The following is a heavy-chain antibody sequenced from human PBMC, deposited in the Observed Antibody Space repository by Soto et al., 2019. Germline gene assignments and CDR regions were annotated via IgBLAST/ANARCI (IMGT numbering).Heavy chain of an antibody. D-gene: IGHD4-17*01. J-gene: IGHJ6*02. CDR2: ISGSGGST. CDR1: GFTFSSYA. Sequence: EVQLLESGGGLVQPGGSLRLSCAASGFTFSSYAMSWVRQAPGKGLEWVSAISGSGGSTYYADSVKGRFTISRDNSKNTLYLQMNSLRAEDTDVYYCAKDNTDYRYYLLAKYGTAVWGQGTTVTVSS. V-gene: IGHV3-23*01. CDR3: AKDNTDYRYYLLAKYGTAV.